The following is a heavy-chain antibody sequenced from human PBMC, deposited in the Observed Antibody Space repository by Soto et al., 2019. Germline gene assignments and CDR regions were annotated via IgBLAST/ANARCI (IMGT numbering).Heavy chain of an antibody. D-gene: IGHD2-2*01. V-gene: IGHV1-18*01. Sequence: QVQLVQSGAEVKKPGASVKVSCKASGYTFTSYGISWVRQAPGQGLEWMGWISAYNGNTNYAQKLQGRATMTTDKSTSTAYMELRSLRSDDTAVYYCAREGYCISTSCRHYDYYGMDVWGQGTTVTVSS. J-gene: IGHJ6*02. CDR3: AREGYCISTSCRHYDYYGMDV. CDR1: GYTFTSYG. CDR2: ISAYNGNT.